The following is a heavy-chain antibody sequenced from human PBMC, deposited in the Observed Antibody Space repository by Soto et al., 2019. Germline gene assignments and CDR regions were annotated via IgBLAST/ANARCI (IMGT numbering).Heavy chain of an antibody. Sequence: QVQLVQSGAELKKTGSSVKVSCRASGDTFSSYAVNWVRQAPGRGLEWMGRIITVLGTTYYAQKLKGRVTVTAEKNTQTVYMELSSRRSEDTAVYYCARRRYCGYDCYHKHYYGMDVWGQGPTVTVAS. V-gene: IGHV1-69*08. J-gene: IGHJ6*02. CDR2: IITVLGTT. D-gene: IGHD2-21*01. CDR1: GDTFSSYA. CDR3: ARRRYCGYDCYHKHYYGMDV.